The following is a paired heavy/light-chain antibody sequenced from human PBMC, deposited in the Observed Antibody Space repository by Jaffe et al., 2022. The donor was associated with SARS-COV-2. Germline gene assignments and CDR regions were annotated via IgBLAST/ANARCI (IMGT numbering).Light chain of an antibody. J-gene: IGKJ1*01. Sequence: EIVLTQSPGTLSSSPGERATLSCTASQNVISTYLAWYQQKPGQAPRLLIYGASSRATGIPDRFRGSGSGTDFTLTISRLEPEDFAVFYCQQHGSSSWTFGQGTKVQI. CDR3: QQHGSSSWT. CDR2: GAS. CDR1: QNVISTY. V-gene: IGKV3-20*01.
Heavy chain of an antibody. CDR3: ARHWVGAMDY. Sequence: QLQLQESGPGLVKPSETLSLTCTVSGGSISSSGFYWGWIRQPPGKGLEWIGSIYYSGSTYYNPSLKSRVTISGDTSNNQFSLKLSSVTAADTAVYYCARHWVGAMDYWGQGTLVTVSS. CDR1: GGSISSSGFY. D-gene: IGHD1-26*01. CDR2: IYYSGST. J-gene: IGHJ4*02. V-gene: IGHV4-39*01.